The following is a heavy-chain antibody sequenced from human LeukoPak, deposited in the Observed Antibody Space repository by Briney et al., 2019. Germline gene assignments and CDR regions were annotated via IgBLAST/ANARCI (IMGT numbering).Heavy chain of an antibody. D-gene: IGHD3-22*01. Sequence: SETLSLTCAVYGGSFSGYYWSWIRQPPGKGLEWIGEINHSGSTNYNPSLMSRVTISVDTPKNQFSLKLSSVTAADTAVYYCARPTRASSGYYPRGAFDIWGQGTMVTVSS. CDR3: ARPTRASSGYYPRGAFDI. J-gene: IGHJ3*02. CDR1: GGSFSGYY. CDR2: INHSGST. V-gene: IGHV4-34*01.